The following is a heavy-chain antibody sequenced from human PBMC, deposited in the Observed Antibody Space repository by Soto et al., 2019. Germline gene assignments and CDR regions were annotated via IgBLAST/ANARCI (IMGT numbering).Heavy chain of an antibody. CDR3: ARREIQGPIDY. CDR1: GYSISSSNW. V-gene: IGHV4-28*01. D-gene: IGHD1-26*01. J-gene: IGHJ4*02. Sequence: SSVCLSLTCAVSGYSISSSNWWAWYRQPPGKGLEWIGYIYYSETTYYNPSLKSRVTMSVDTSKNQFSLKLTSVTAVDTAVYYFARREIQGPIDYWGQGTLVTVSS. CDR2: IYYSETT.